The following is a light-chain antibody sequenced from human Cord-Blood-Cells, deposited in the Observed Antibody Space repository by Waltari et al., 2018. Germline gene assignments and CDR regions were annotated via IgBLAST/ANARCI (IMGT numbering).Light chain of an antibody. CDR1: QSLLHSNGYNY. CDR3: MQALQTHMYT. CDR2: LGS. V-gene: IGKV2-28*01. J-gene: IGKJ2*01. Sequence: DIVMTQSPLSLPVTPGEPASISCRSSQSLLHSNGYNYLDWYLQKPGQSPHLLIYLGSNRASGVPDRFSGSGSGTDFTLKISRVEAEDVGVYYCMQALQTHMYTFGQGTKLEIK.